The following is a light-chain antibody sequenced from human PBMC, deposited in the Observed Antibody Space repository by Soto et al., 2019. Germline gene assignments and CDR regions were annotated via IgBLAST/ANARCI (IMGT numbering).Light chain of an antibody. J-gene: IGKJ1*01. CDR1: QSISIW. CDR2: KTS. Sequence: DIHMTQSPSTLSATVGDRVTITCQASQSISIWLAWYQQKPGKAPNLLIYKTSSLETGVPSRFSGSGSGTEFTLTFSSLQLDDFATYYCQHWNDYSWTFGQGTKVEVK. V-gene: IGKV1-5*03. CDR3: QHWNDYSWT.